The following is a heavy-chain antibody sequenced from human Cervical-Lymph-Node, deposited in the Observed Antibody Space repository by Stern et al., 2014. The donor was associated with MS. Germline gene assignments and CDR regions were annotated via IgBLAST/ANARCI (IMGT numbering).Heavy chain of an antibody. Sequence: QVTLRESGPALVKPTQTLTLTCTFSGFSLSTSRLGVGWIRQPPGEALELLAYIYWDDQKRYSPSLKSRLTITKDTSKNQVVLTLTNVDPVDTATYYCARRTAGPFDYWGQGTLVTVSS. D-gene: IGHD1-14*01. J-gene: IGHJ4*02. CDR3: ARRTAGPFDY. V-gene: IGHV2-5*02. CDR1: GFSLSTSRLG. CDR2: IYWDDQK.